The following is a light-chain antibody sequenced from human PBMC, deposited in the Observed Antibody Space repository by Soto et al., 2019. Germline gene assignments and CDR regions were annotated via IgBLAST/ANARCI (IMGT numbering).Light chain of an antibody. Sequence: QSALTQPASVSGSPGQSTTIPCSGTSSDVGSYNVVSWYQQHPGKAPKLVIYDVSNRPSGVSPRFSGAKSGNTASLTIAGLQAEDFTDYYCSSYTRRSTYVSGTGT. CDR1: SSDVGSYNV. J-gene: IGLJ1*01. V-gene: IGLV2-14*03. CDR2: DVS. CDR3: SSYTRRSTYV.